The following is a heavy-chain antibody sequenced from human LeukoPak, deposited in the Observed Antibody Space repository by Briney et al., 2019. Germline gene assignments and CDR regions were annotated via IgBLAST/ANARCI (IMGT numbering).Heavy chain of an antibody. J-gene: IGHJ4*02. CDR2: INHSGST. CDR3: ATWPLRDGYNNFDY. Sequence: SETLSLTCAVYGGSFSGYYWSWIRQPPGKGLEWIGEINHSGSTNYNPSPKSRVTISVDTSKNQFSLKLSSVTAADTAVYYCATWPLRDGYNNFDYWGQGTLVTVSS. D-gene: IGHD5-24*01. CDR1: GGSFSGYY. V-gene: IGHV4-34*01.